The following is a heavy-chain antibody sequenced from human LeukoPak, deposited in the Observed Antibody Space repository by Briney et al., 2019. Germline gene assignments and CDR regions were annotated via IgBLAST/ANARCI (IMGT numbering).Heavy chain of an antibody. CDR2: INPSGGST. Sequence: ASVKVSCKASGYTFTGYYMHWVRQAPGQGLEWMGWINPSGGSTSYAQKFQGRVTMTRDTSTSTVYMELSSLRSEDTAVYYCASTLFGVAPDYWGQGTLVTVSS. CDR3: ASTLFGVAPDY. V-gene: IGHV1-46*01. J-gene: IGHJ4*02. D-gene: IGHD3-3*01. CDR1: GYTFTGYY.